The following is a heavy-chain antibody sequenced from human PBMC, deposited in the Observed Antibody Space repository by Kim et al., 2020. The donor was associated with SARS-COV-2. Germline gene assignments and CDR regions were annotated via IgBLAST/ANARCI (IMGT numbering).Heavy chain of an antibody. Sequence: GVSLYDAESVKGRFTISRDNAKNTLYLQMNSLKADDTAIYYCAKGLTPDPWGQGTLVTVSS. D-gene: IGHD3-9*01. V-gene: IGHV3-23*01. CDR3: AKGLTPDP. CDR2: GVSL. J-gene: IGHJ5*02.